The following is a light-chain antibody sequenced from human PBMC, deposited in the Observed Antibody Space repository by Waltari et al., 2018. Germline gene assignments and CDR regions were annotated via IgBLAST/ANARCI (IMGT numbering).Light chain of an antibody. V-gene: IGLV2-23*01. Sequence: QSALTQPASVSGSPGQSITIPCPGTTRTFGSYALVSWYQPHPDKAPKLMVYEGTKRPPGISTRFSGAKSGNTASLTISGLQAEDEADYYCCSYAGNTVWVFGGGTKLTVL. CDR3: CSYAGNTVWV. CDR2: EGT. J-gene: IGLJ3*02. CDR1: TRTFGSYAL.